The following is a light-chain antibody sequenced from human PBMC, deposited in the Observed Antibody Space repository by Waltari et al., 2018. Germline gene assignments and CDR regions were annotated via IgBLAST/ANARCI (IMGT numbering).Light chain of an antibody. CDR1: SSNLGGNY. CDR3: ASWDDSLSAWI. V-gene: IGLV1-47*01. Sequence: QSVLAQPPSASGTPGQRVTMSCSGSSSNLGGNYVFWYQQFPGAAPKFLINKNNQRPSGVPDRFSGSKSGTSASLAISGLRSEDEATYYCASWDDSLSAWIFGGGTKLTVL. CDR2: KNN. J-gene: IGLJ3*02.